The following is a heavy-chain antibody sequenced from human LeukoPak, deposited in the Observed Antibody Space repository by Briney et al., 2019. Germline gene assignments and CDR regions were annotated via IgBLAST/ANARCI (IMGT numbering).Heavy chain of an antibody. D-gene: IGHD1-26*01. CDR2: VDPEDGET. J-gene: IGHJ4*02. CDR1: GYTFTDYY. V-gene: IGHV1-69-2*01. CDR3: ARDGQWELPVPYYFDY. Sequence: ASVKVSCKVSGYTFTDYYMHWVQQAPGKGLEWRGLVDPEDGETIYAEKFQGRVTITADTSTDTAYMELSSLRSEDTAVYYCARDGQWELPVPYYFDYWGQGTLVIVSS.